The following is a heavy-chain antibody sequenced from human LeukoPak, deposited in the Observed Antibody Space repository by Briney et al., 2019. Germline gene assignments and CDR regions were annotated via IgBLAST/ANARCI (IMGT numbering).Heavy chain of an antibody. J-gene: IGHJ6*03. D-gene: IGHD2-15*01. CDR3: ARGPGVVVVASSRRHYMDV. Sequence: KSSETLSLTCAVYGGSFSGYYWSWIRQPPGKGLEWIGEINHSGSTNYNPSLKSRVTISVDTSKNQFSLKLSSVTAADTAVYYCARGPGVVVVASSRRHYMDVWGKGTTVTVSS. CDR2: INHSGST. CDR1: GGSFSGYY. V-gene: IGHV4-34*01.